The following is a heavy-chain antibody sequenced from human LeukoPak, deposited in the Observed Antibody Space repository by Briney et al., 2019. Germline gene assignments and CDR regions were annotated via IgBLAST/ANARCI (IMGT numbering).Heavy chain of an antibody. CDR1: GGSISSSSYY. CDR3: AREEGDDSSGYYYFDY. CDR2: IYYSGST. D-gene: IGHD3-22*01. V-gene: IGHV4-39*07. J-gene: IGHJ4*02. Sequence: PSETLPLTCTVSGGSISSSSYYWGWIRQPPGKGLEWIGSIYYSGSTYYNPSLKSRVTISVDKSKNQFSLKLSSVTAADTAVYYCAREEGDDSSGYYYFDYWGQGTLVTVSS.